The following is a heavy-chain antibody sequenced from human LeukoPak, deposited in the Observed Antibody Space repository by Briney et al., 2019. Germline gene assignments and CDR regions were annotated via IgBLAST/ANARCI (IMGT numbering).Heavy chain of an antibody. V-gene: IGHV4-39*02. CDR2: VFYSGST. CDR1: GGSVSSSSYH. J-gene: IGHJ4*02. D-gene: IGHD3-10*01. Sequence: SETLSLTCTVSGGSVSSSSYHWGWIRQPPGKGLEWIGSVFYSGSTYYNPSLKSRVTMSVDTSKNQFSLKLSSVTAADTALYYCAREGPHGSGIYYNPLDYWGQGALVIVSS. CDR3: AREGPHGSGIYYNPLDY.